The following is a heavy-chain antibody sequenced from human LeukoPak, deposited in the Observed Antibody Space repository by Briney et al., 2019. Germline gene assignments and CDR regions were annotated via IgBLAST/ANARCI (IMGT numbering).Heavy chain of an antibody. CDR3: AGNYYDSSGYYWNPPDY. CDR2: INPSGGST. Sequence: VASVKVSCKASGYTFTSYYMHWVRQAPGQGLEWMGIINPSGGSTSYAQKFQGRVTMTRDTSTSTVYMELSSLRSEDTAVYYCAGNYYDSSGYYWNPPDYWGQGTLVTVSS. D-gene: IGHD3-22*01. CDR1: GYTFTSYY. J-gene: IGHJ4*02. V-gene: IGHV1-46*01.